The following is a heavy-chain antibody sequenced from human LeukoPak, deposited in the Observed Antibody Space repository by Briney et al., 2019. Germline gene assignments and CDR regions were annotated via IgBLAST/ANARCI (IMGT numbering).Heavy chain of an antibody. V-gene: IGHV3-9*01. Sequence: GGSLRLSCAASGFTFDDYAMHWVRQAPGKGLEWVSGISWNSGSIGYADSVKGRFTISRDNAKNSLYLQMNSLRAEDTALYYCAKDFIGNWDSGPFDYWGQGTLATVSS. CDR1: GFTFDDYA. CDR2: ISWNSGSI. CDR3: AKDFIGNWDSGPFDY. J-gene: IGHJ4*02. D-gene: IGHD1-26*01.